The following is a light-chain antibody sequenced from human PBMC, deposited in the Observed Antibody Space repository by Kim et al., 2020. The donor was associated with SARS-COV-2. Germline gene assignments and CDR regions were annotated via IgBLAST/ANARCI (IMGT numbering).Light chain of an antibody. Sequence: SYELTQPPSVSVSPGQTASITCSGDKLGDKYACWYQQKPGQSPVLLMYHDSKRPSGIPERFSGSNSGNTAPLTISGTQAMDEADYYCQAWDSSTYVFGTG. V-gene: IGLV3-1*01. CDR1: KLGDKY. CDR3: QAWDSSTYV. CDR2: HDS. J-gene: IGLJ1*01.